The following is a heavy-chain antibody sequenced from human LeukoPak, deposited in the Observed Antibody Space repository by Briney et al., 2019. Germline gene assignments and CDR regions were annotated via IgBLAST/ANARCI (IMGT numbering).Heavy chain of an antibody. CDR1: VGTFSSYA. CDR2: IIPIFGTA. Sequence: SVKVSCKASVGTFSSYAISWVRQAPGQGLEWMGGIIPIFGTANYAQKFQGRVTITADKSTSTAYMELSSLRSEDTAVYYCASLVALPTHNWFDPWGQGTLVTVSS. J-gene: IGHJ5*02. D-gene: IGHD2-15*01. V-gene: IGHV1-69*06. CDR3: ASLVALPTHNWFDP.